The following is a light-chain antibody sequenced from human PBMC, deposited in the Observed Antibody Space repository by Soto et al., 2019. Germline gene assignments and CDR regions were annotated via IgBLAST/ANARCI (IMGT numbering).Light chain of an antibody. Sequence: EIVLTQSPGTLSLSPGERATLSCRASQSVSSSFLAWYRQKPGQAPRLLIYAASRRATGIPDRFSGSGSGTDFTLTISRLEPEDFAVYYCQQYGSSVFNFGPGTKVDIK. V-gene: IGKV3-20*01. J-gene: IGKJ3*01. CDR3: QQYGSSVFN. CDR1: QSVSSSF. CDR2: AAS.